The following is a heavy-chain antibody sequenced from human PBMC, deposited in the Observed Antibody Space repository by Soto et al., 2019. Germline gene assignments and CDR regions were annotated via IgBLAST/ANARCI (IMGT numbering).Heavy chain of an antibody. D-gene: IGHD2-2*01. J-gene: IGHJ3*02. CDR1: GYTFTSYG. CDR3: ARYFGIVVVPAAMNAFDI. CDR2: ISAYNGNT. Sequence: GESLKISCKASGYTFTSYGISWVRQAPEQGLERMGWISAYNGNTNYAQKLQGRVTMTTETSTSTAYMELRSLRSDDAAVYYCARYFGIVVVPAAMNAFDIWGQGTMVTVSS. V-gene: IGHV1-18*01.